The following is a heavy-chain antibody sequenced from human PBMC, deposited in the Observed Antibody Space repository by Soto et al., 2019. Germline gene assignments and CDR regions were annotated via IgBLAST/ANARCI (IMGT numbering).Heavy chain of an antibody. J-gene: IGHJ4*02. CDR3: AKGSVVVAAKFDS. Sequence: EVQLLESGGDLVQPGVSRRLSCAASGFTFNNYAMSWVRQDPGKGLEWVSAISSSGYSTYYADSVKGRFTISRDNSKSTVYLQMNNLRAEDTAVYYCAKGSVVVAAKFDSWGQGTLVTVSS. V-gene: IGHV3-23*01. CDR2: ISSSGYST. CDR1: GFTFNNYA. D-gene: IGHD2-21*02.